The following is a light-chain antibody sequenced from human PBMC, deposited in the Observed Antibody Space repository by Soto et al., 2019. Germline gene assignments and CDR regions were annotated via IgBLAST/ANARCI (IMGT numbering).Light chain of an antibody. Sequence: QSVRTQPASVSGSPGQSITISCTGTSSDVGGYNYVSWYQQHPSKAPKLMIYDVSNRPSGVSNRFSGSKSGHTASLTISGLQAEDEADYYCSSYTSSSTRVFGPGTKLTVL. J-gene: IGLJ1*01. CDR1: SSDVGGYNY. CDR2: DVS. CDR3: SSYTSSSTRV. V-gene: IGLV2-14*01.